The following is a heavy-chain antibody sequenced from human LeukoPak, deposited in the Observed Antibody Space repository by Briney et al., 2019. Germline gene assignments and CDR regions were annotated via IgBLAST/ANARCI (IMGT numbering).Heavy chain of an antibody. CDR1: GGSISNYQ. V-gene: IGHV4-4*07. Sequence: PSETLSLTCTVSGGSISNYQWTWIRQPAGKGLEWIGQIHSSGSTNYNPPLKSRVTMSIDTPERQVSLTIRSVTAADTALYYCARRDISTGWSFDSWGQGTLVTVSS. CDR3: ARRDISTGWSFDS. D-gene: IGHD6-19*01. CDR2: IHSSGST. J-gene: IGHJ4*02.